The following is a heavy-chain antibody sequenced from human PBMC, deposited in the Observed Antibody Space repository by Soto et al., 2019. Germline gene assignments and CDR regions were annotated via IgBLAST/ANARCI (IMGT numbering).Heavy chain of an antibody. V-gene: IGHV1-69*01. CDR3: ARGRSSPNFDP. D-gene: IGHD6-6*01. CDR1: GGTFTEYV. CDR2: LIPIFGAA. J-gene: IGHJ5*02. Sequence: QVQLVQSGAEVRKPGSSVKVSCKISGGTFTEYVISWLRQAPGQGLEWMGGLIPIFGAANLAQKFQGRVTITADESTSTVNMELSSLTSEDTAVYYCARGRSSPNFDPWGQGTLVTVSS.